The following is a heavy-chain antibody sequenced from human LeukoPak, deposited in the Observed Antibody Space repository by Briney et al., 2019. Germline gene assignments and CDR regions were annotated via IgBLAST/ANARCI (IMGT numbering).Heavy chain of an antibody. CDR1: GYTFTSYG. V-gene: IGHV1-69*13. CDR2: IIPIFGTA. CDR3: ARDLTIFGVVARAFDI. J-gene: IGHJ3*02. Sequence: VASVKVSCKASGYTFTSYGISWLRQAPGQGLEWMGGIIPIFGTANYAQKFQGRVTITADESTSTAYMELSSLRSEDTAVYYCARDLTIFGVVARAFDIWGQGTMVTVSS. D-gene: IGHD3-3*01.